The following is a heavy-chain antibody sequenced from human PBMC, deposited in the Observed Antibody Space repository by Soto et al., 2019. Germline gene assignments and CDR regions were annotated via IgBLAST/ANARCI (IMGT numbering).Heavy chain of an antibody. CDR1: GGSISSSSYY. CDR3: AISKGVVVTAAVNNY. J-gene: IGHJ4*02. CDR2: IYYSGST. D-gene: IGHD2-2*01. Sequence: QLQLQESGPGLVKPSETLSLTCTVSGGSISSSSYYWGWIRQPPGKGLEWIGSIYYSGSTYYNPSLKRRVTIPVDTSKNQFPLKLSSVTAADTAVYYCAISKGVVVTAAVNNYWGQGTLVTVSS. V-gene: IGHV4-39*01.